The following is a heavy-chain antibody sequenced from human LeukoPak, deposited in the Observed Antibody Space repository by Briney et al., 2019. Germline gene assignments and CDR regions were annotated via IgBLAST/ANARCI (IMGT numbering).Heavy chain of an antibody. Sequence: GGSLRLSCAASGFTFSGSAMHWVRQASGKGLEWVGRIRSKANSYATAYAASVKGRFTISRDDSKNTAYLQMDSLKTEDTAVYYCTTVPDLTTTWGQGTLVTVSS. V-gene: IGHV3-73*01. J-gene: IGHJ4*02. CDR2: IRSKANSYAT. CDR3: TTVPDLTTT. D-gene: IGHD2-2*01. CDR1: GFTFSGSA.